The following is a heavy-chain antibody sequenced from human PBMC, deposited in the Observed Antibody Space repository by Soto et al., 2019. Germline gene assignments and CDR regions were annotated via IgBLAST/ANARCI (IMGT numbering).Heavy chain of an antibody. D-gene: IGHD6-13*01. CDR2: INPNSGGT. CDR3: ARVGYSSSWYVAFDI. V-gene: IGHV1-2*04. Sequence: ASVKVSCKASGYTFTGYYMHWVRQAPGQRLEWMGWINPNSGGTNYAQKFQGWVNMTRDTSISTAYMELSRLRSDDTAVYYCARVGYSSSWYVAFDIWGQGTMVTVSS. J-gene: IGHJ3*02. CDR1: GYTFTGYY.